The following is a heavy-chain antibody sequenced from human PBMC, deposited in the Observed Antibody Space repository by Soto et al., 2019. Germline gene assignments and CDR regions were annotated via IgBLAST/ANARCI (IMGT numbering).Heavy chain of an antibody. Sequence: GESLKISCKGSGYTFSSYRIAWVRQVPGKGLEWMGIISPGDSDTKYSQSFQGQVTISADKSISTAYLQWTSLKASDTAIYFCARHSKRTFFDVWGQGTAVTVSS. CDR3: ARHSKRTFFDV. V-gene: IGHV5-51*01. CDR2: ISPGDSDT. J-gene: IGHJ4*02. CDR1: GYTFSSYR.